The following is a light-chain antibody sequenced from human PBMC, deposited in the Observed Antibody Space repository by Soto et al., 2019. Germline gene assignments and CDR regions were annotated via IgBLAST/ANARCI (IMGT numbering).Light chain of an antibody. J-gene: IGKJ5*01. V-gene: IGKV3-11*01. CDR1: QSFRGL. CDR2: DAY. Sequence: VLTQSPVTLSLSPGERATLSCRASQSFRGLLAWYQQKPGQAPRLLIYDAYNRATGIPPRFSGSGSGTDFTLTISRLEPEGSAVYYCQQRHMWPITVGQGTRLQIK. CDR3: QQRHMWPIT.